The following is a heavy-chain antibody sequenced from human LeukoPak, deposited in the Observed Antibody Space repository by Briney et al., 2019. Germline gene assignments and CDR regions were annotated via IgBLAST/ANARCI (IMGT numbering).Heavy chain of an antibody. CDR3: TRARGSGYDRSLDY. V-gene: IGHV3-49*04. D-gene: IGHD5-12*01. CDR2: IRSTACGGTT. CDR1: GCNFGDYA. J-gene: IGHJ4*02. Sequence: GGSLRLSCTASGCNFGDYAMSWVGQALGKGREWVGFIRSTACGGTTEYAASVRGRFTISRDQSKSIVYLQTHSLNTEATAVYSCTRARGSGYDRSLDYWGQGTLVTVSS.